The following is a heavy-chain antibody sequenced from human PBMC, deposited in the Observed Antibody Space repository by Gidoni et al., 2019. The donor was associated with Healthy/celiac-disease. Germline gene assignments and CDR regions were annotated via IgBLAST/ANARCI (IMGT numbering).Heavy chain of an antibody. D-gene: IGHD2-15*01. Sequence: QVQLVASGAGVVLPGRSRRRPCAASGVTFSRFAMHWVRQAPGKGLEWVAVISYDGSNQYYADSVKGRFTISRDNSKNTLYLQMNSLRAEDTAVYYCARDLSLVVRPDDAFDIWGQGTMVTVSS. CDR1: GVTFSRFA. J-gene: IGHJ3*02. CDR2: ISYDGSNQ. V-gene: IGHV3-30-3*01. CDR3: ARDLSLVVRPDDAFDI.